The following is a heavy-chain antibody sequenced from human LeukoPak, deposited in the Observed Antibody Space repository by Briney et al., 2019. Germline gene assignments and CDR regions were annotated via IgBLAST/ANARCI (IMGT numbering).Heavy chain of an antibody. Sequence: SETLSLTCTVSGGSNSSGGYYWSWIRQHPGKGLEWIVYIYYSGSTYYNPSLKSRVTISVDTSKNQFSLKLSSVTAADTAVYYCARGVVVVPAAILFPRYYYYYMDVWGKGTTVTVSS. CDR2: IYYSGST. J-gene: IGHJ6*03. CDR3: ARGVVVVPAAILFPRYYYYYMDV. D-gene: IGHD2-2*01. CDR1: GGSNSSGGYY. V-gene: IGHV4-31*03.